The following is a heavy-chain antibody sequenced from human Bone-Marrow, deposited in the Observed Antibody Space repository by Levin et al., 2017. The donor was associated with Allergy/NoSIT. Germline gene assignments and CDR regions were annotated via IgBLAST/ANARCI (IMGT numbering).Heavy chain of an antibody. CDR2: IWYDGSNT. Sequence: GGSLRLSCAASGFMFSDYGMHWVRQAPGKGLEWVGVIWYDGSNTYYADSVKGRFTISRDNSADTVFLQMNSLRVDDTAVYYCARDPPGDSDWSFDVWGRGNLVTVSS. CDR3: ARDPPGDSDWSFDV. CDR1: GFMFSDYG. V-gene: IGHV3-33*02. J-gene: IGHJ2*01. D-gene: IGHD7-27*01.